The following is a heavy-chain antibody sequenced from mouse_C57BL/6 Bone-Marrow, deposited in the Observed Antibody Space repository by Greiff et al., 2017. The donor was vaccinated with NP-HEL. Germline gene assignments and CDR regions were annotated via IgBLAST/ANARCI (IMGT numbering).Heavy chain of an antibody. CDR1: GFTFSDYY. V-gene: IGHV5-12*01. CDR2: ISNGGGST. J-gene: IGHJ3*01. Sequence: EVKLVESGGGLVKPGGSLKLSCAASGFTFSDYYMYWVRQTPEKRLEWVAYISNGGGSTYYPDNVKGRFTISRDNAKNTLYLQMSRLKSEDTAMYYCARGRAYWGQGTLVTVSA. CDR3: ARGRAY.